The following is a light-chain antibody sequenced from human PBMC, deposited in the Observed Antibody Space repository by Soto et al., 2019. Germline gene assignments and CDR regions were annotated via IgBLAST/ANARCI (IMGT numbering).Light chain of an antibody. CDR3: PWT. CDR2: AAS. J-gene: IGKJ1*01. V-gene: IGKV1-27*01. CDR1: QDINNY. Sequence: DIQMTQSPSSLSASVGDRVTITCRASQDINNYLAWYQQKPGKVPKLLIYAASTLQSGVPSRFSGSGSGTDFTLTISSLQPEDVATYSAPWTFGQGTKVEIK.